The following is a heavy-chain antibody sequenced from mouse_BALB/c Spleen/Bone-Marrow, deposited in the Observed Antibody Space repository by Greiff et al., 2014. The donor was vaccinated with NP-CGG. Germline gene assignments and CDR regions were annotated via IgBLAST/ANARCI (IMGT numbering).Heavy chain of an antibody. CDR2: IRLKSNNYAT. J-gene: IGHJ3*01. V-gene: IGHV6-6*02. Sequence: VQLKESGGGLVQPGRSMKLSCVSSGFTFSNYWMNWVRPSTEKGLEWVAEIRLKSNNYATHYAESVRGRFTIPRDDSKSSVYLQMNNLRAEDTGIYYCTTGFAYWGQGTPVTVSA. CDR1: GFTFSNYW. CDR3: TTGFAY.